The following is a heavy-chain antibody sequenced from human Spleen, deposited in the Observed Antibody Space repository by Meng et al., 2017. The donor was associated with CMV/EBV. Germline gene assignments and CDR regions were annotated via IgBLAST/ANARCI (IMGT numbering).Heavy chain of an antibody. D-gene: IGHD2-2*01. CDR1: GFTFGDYA. Sequence: GGSLRLSCTVSGFTFGDYAMSWVRQAPGKGLEWVGFIRSKAYGGTAEYAASVKGRFTILRDDSKAIAYLQMNSLKTEDTAVYYCTRSWEIPSCSSISCYYFDYWGQGTLVTVSS. J-gene: IGHJ4*02. CDR3: TRSWEIPSCSSISCYYFDY. CDR2: IRSKAYGGTA. V-gene: IGHV3-49*04.